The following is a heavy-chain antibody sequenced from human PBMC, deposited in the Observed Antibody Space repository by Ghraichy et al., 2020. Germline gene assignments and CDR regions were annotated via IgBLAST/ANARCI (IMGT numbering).Heavy chain of an antibody. D-gene: IGHD1-26*01. V-gene: IGHV4-39*01. CDR2: IYFGGNT. CDR1: GVSVSSDRYY. CDR3: ARQPAGSHFGAFDV. J-gene: IGHJ3*01. Sequence: SETLSLTCTVSGVSVSSDRYYWGWIRQPTGQGLEWVGSIYFGGNTYYNPSLTSRVTMDTSKNQFSLKLTSVTASDTAVYYCARQPAGSHFGAFDVWGQGTMVTVSS.